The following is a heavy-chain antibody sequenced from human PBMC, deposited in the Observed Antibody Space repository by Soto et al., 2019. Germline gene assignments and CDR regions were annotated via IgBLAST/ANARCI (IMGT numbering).Heavy chain of an antibody. D-gene: IGHD3-9*01. CDR2: ISSSSSTI. CDR3: AREESSDILTNDL. Sequence: GGSLRLSCAASGFTFSSYSMNWVRQAPGKGLEWVSYISSSSSTIYYADSVKVRFTISRDNAKNSLYLQMNSLRDEDTAGYYCAREESSDILTNDLWGRGTLVTVSS. V-gene: IGHV3-48*02. CDR1: GFTFSSYS. J-gene: IGHJ2*01.